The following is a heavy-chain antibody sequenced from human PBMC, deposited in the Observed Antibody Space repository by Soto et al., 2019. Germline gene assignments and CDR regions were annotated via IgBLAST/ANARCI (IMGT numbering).Heavy chain of an antibody. V-gene: IGHV3-30*18. Sequence: PGGSLRLSCQASGFNFDNYGMHWVRQAPGKGLEWVAVITYDGSFQYYADSVKGRFTISRDNSKNTLSLHLNTLKPEDTAVYHCAKDRVGGTFYTPLAFWGQGTRVTAPQ. J-gene: IGHJ4*02. CDR2: ITYDGSFQ. CDR1: GFNFDNYG. D-gene: IGHD1-7*01. CDR3: AKDRVGGTFYTPLAF.